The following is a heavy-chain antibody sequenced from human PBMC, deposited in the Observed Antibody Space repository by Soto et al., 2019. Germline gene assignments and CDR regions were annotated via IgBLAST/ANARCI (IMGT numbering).Heavy chain of an antibody. CDR2: IYYSGSV. CDR3: ARHGTALTAVNWFVS. Sequence: SETLSLTCTVSGGSITSGSFYWGWVRHSPGKGLEWIGSIYYSGSVFYNPSLEGRVTISADVSRDQFSLKLTSVTAADTAVYYCARHGTALTAVNWFVSWGHGTLVTVSS. D-gene: IGHD2-21*02. CDR1: GGSITSGSFY. J-gene: IGHJ5*01. V-gene: IGHV4-39*01.